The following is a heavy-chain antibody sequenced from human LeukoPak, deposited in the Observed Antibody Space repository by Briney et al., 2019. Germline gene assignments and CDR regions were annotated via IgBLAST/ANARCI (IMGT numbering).Heavy chain of an antibody. CDR1: GFTFSSYA. J-gene: IGHJ6*03. V-gene: IGHV3-23*01. Sequence: GGSLRLSCAASGFTFSSYAMSWVRQAPGEGLEWVSAISGSGGSTYYADSVKGRFTISRDNSKHTLYLQMNSLRAEHTAVYYCAKLGGSSYGYELYYYYYMDVWGKGTTVTVSS. CDR2: ISGSGGST. D-gene: IGHD5-18*01. CDR3: AKLGGSSYGYELYYYYYMDV.